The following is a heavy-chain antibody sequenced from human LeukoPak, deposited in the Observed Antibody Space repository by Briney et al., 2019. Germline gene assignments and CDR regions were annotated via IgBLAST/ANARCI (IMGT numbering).Heavy chain of an antibody. CDR1: GFTFSNYW. CDR3: VRDWDHFDFDS. D-gene: IGHD3-9*01. Sequence: GGSLRLSCAASGFTFSNYWMHWVRQTPGKGLVWVSRIKGDGSHTIYADSVKGRFTISRDNAKNTLYLQMKSLRAEDTAVYYCVRDWDHFDFDSWGLGTLVTVSS. J-gene: IGHJ5*01. V-gene: IGHV3-74*01. CDR2: IKGDGSHT.